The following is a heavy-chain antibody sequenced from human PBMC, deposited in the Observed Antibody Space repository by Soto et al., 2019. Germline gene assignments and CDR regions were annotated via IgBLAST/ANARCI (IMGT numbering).Heavy chain of an antibody. CDR1: GFTFSTYT. Sequence: GGSLRLSCAASGFTFSTYTMNWVRQAPGKGLEWLSYIQTSGTTMDYADSVRGRFTVSRDNVRNSLYLQMNSLRDDDTGVYYCAGMRGLGNYYSGMDVWGQGTTVTVSS. CDR2: IQTSGTTM. D-gene: IGHD3-10*01. CDR3: AGMRGLGNYYSGMDV. J-gene: IGHJ6*02. V-gene: IGHV3-48*02.